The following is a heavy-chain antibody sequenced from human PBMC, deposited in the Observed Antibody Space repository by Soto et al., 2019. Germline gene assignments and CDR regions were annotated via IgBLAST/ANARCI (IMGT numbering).Heavy chain of an antibody. V-gene: IGHV4-59*01. CDR2: IFNSGRSGST. J-gene: IGHJ5*02. CDR3: AKTALGWFDP. Sequence: PSETLSLTCSVSGGSISSYYWSWIRQPPGKGLEWIGYIFNSGRSGSTNHNPSLKSRVTISVDTSKNQFSLKLSSVTAADTAVYYCAKTALGWFDPWGRGTLVTVSS. D-gene: IGHD2-21*02. CDR1: GGSISSYY.